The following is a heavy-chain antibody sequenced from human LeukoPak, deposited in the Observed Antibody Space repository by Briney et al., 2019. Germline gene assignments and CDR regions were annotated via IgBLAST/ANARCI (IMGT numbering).Heavy chain of an antibody. D-gene: IGHD6-13*01. CDR1: GFTFSSYG. CDR2: INSNGDST. J-gene: IGHJ2*01. Sequence: GGSLRLSGSASGFTFSSYGMHWVRQAPGKGLEYVSAINSNGDSTSYADSVKVRFTISRDNSKNTLYLQMSSLRPEDTAVYYCVRRVAAAGTALWYFDLRGRGTVVTVSS. CDR3: VRRVAAAGTALWYFDL. V-gene: IGHV3-64D*06.